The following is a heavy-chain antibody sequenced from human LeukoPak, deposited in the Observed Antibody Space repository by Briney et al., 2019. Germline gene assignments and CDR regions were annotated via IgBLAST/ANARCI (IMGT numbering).Heavy chain of an antibody. D-gene: IGHD1-14*01. CDR1: GGSISSGDYY. CDR2: IYYSGST. CDR3: AQSTTGYYFDY. Sequence: SETLSLTCTVSGGSISSGDYYWSWTRQPPGKGLEWIGYIYYSGSTYYNPSLKSRLTISVDTSKNQFSLNLSSVTAADTAVYYCAQSTTGYYFDYWGQGTLVTVSS. V-gene: IGHV4-30-4*01. J-gene: IGHJ4*02.